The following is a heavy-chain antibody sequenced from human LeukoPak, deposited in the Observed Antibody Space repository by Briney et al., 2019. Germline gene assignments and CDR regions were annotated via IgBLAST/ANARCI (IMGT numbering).Heavy chain of an antibody. CDR1: GGSISSGGYS. CDR2: IYHSGST. CDR3: ARGEIQLWFLSY. J-gene: IGHJ4*02. Sequence: SQTLSLTCAVSGGSISSGGYSWSWLRQPPGKGLEWIGYIYHSGSTYYNPSLKSRVTTSVDRSKNQFSLKLSSVTAADTAVYYCARGEIQLWFLSYWGQGTLVTVSS. D-gene: IGHD5-18*01. V-gene: IGHV4-30-2*01.